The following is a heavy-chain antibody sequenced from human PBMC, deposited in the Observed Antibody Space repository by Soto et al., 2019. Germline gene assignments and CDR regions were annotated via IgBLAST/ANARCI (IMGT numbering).Heavy chain of an antibody. Sequence: QVQLVQSGAEEKKPGASVKVSCKASGYTFTSYAMHWVRQAPGQRLEWMGWINAGNGNTKYSQKFQGRVTITRDTSASTAYMELSSLRSEDTAVYYCAREDIGLVPAANGGALAGMDVWGPGTTVTVSS. CDR1: GYTFTSYA. CDR3: AREDIGLVPAANGGALAGMDV. J-gene: IGHJ6*02. D-gene: IGHD2-2*01. CDR2: INAGNGNT. V-gene: IGHV1-3*05.